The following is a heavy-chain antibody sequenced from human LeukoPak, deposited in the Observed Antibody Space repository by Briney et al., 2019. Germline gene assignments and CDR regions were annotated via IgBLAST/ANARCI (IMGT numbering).Heavy chain of an antibody. J-gene: IGHJ4*02. CDR1: GFTFSSDV. D-gene: IGHD6-6*01. Sequence: GGSLRLSCAASGFTFSSDVMHWVRQAPGKGLEWVAVTSSDGSSKHYADSVKGRFTIFTDTSKSTLYLQINSLRPEDTAVYYCARDLVSYSSSPLHWGQGTLVTVSS. V-gene: IGHV3-30*04. CDR3: ARDLVSYSSSPLH. CDR2: TSSDGSSK.